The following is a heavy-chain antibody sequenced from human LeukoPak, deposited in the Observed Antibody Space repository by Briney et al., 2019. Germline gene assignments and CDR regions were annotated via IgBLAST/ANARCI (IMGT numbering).Heavy chain of an antibody. D-gene: IGHD1-26*01. CDR3: AKNGQSGFSFDP. CDR2: GGNSGGT. V-gene: IGHV4-34*01. Sequence: WIGEGGNSGGTKFNPSLKSRVTISADTSKNQFSLKLSSVTAADTAVYYCAKNGQSGFSFDPWGQGTLVTVSS. J-gene: IGHJ5*02.